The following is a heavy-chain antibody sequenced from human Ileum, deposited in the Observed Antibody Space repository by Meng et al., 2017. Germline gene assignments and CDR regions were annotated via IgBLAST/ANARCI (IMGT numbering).Heavy chain of an antibody. CDR3: ARPSYGDYGVS. D-gene: IGHD4-17*01. J-gene: IGHJ5*02. CDR1: GFTFSDSA. V-gene: IGHV3-73*01. Sequence: EVQLVESGGGLVQPGGSLKLPWAASGFTFSDSAMYWVRQTSGKGLEWVGRIRSKANSYTTGYIASVKGRFTISRDNSKNTAYLQMNSLKIEDTAVYYCARPSYGDYGVSWGQGTLVTVSS. CDR2: IRSKANSYTT.